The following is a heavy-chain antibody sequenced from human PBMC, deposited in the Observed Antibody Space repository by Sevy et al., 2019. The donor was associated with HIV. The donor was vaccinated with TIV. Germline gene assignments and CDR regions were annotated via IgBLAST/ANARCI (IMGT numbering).Heavy chain of an antibody. CDR3: ARPTSGLSEYEPLVNARFYGMDV. CDR1: GFTFRSYS. CDR2: ITSSSSFI. J-gene: IGHJ6*02. Sequence: GGSLRLSCAASGFTFRSYSMNWVRQAPGRGLEWVSSITSSSSFIFYADSVKGRFTISRDNAKNSLFLQMNSLRAEDTAVYYCARPTSGLSEYEPLVNARFYGMDVWGQWTTVTVSS. V-gene: IGHV3-21*01. D-gene: IGHD6-6*01.